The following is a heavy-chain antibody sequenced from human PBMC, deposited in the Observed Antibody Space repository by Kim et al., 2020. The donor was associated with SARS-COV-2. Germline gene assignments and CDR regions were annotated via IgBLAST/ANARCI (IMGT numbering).Heavy chain of an antibody. Sequence: VKVRFTFSRDNSKTSLYLQRNSLRAEDTAVYYCAKASCSGGSCAHYFDYWGQGTLVTVSS. CDR3: AKASCSGGSCAHYFDY. V-gene: IGHV3-33*06. J-gene: IGHJ4*02. D-gene: IGHD2-15*01.